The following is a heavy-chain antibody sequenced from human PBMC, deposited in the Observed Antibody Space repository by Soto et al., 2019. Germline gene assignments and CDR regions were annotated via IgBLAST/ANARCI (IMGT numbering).Heavy chain of an antibody. CDR1: GFTFSSYG. J-gene: IGHJ4*02. D-gene: IGHD3-22*01. Sequence: QVQLVESGGGVVQPGRSLRLSCAASGFTFSSYGMHWVRQAPGKGLEWGAGIWYDGSNKYYADSVKGRFTISRDNSKNTLYLQMNSLRAEDTAVYYCARTPFGYYSLDYWGQGTLVTVSS. CDR3: ARTPFGYYSLDY. CDR2: IWYDGSNK. V-gene: IGHV3-33*01.